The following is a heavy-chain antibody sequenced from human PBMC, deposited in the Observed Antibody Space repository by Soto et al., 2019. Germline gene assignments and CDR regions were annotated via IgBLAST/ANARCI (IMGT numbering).Heavy chain of an antibody. J-gene: IGHJ3*02. D-gene: IGHD2-21*02. CDR2: ITAYNGNT. CDR3: ARDSVSVTASPHFALDI. Sequence: QVQLVQSGPEEKKPGASLKVSCQASGYRFTSYGINWVRQAPGQGLEWMGWITAYNGNTNYAQRLQGRVTLTTDTSTNTAYMELRNLRSDDTAVYYCARDSVSVTASPHFALDIWGQGTLVTVSS. V-gene: IGHV1-18*04. CDR1: GYRFTSYG.